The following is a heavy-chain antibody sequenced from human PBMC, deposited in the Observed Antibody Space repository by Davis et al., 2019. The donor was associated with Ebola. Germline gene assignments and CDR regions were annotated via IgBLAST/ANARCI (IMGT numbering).Heavy chain of an antibody. Sequence: GESLKISCAASGFTVSSNYMSWVRQAPGKGLEWVSVIYSGGSTYYADSVKGRLTISRDNSRNTLYLQMNSLRAEDTALYYCARRSSGTYGFDYWGHGTLVTVSS. D-gene: IGHD1-26*01. V-gene: IGHV3-53*01. CDR1: GFTVSSNY. CDR3: ARRSSGTYGFDY. J-gene: IGHJ4*01. CDR2: IYSGGST.